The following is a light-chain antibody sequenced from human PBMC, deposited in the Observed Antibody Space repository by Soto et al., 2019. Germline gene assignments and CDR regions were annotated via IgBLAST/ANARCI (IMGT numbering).Light chain of an antibody. J-gene: IGLJ2*01. Sequence: QSALTQPRSVSGSPGQSVTLSCTGTSNDVGGYNYVSWYQQYPGKAPTLMIYDVGKRPSGVPDRFSGSKSGNTASLIISGLPAEDEADYYCCSYAGSYSLVFGGGTKLTVL. V-gene: IGLV2-11*01. CDR2: DVG. CDR1: SNDVGGYNY. CDR3: CSYAGSYSLV.